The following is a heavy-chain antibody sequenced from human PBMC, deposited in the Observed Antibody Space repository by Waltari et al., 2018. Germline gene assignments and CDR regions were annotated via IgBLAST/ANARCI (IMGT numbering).Heavy chain of an antibody. D-gene: IGHD6-13*01. CDR2: INPNRGAT. Sequence: QVQLVQSGAEVKKPGASVKVSCKASWYTLSDYYLHWVRQAPGLGRECRGRINPNRGATNTAQEFPGGVTMTRDTSINTAYMEVKRLTSDDTAVYYCARALYSSTPDAFDIWGRGTMVSVSS. J-gene: IGHJ3*02. V-gene: IGHV1-2*02. CDR1: WYTLSDYY. CDR3: ARALYSSTPDAFDI.